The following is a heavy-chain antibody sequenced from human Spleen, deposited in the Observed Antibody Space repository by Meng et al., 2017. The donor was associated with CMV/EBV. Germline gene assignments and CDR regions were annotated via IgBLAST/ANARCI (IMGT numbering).Heavy chain of an antibody. CDR3: VRERRIPRVLEWSYAFDI. Sequence: GGSLRLSCAASGFTFSDYCMSWIRQAPGKGLEWVSVVYSGGRTYYVDSVKGRFTISTDNSKNTLYLQMNILRAEDTAVYYCVRERRIPRVLEWSYAFDIWGQGTMVTVSS. J-gene: IGHJ3*02. CDR1: GFTFSDYC. V-gene: IGHV3-53*01. D-gene: IGHD3-3*01. CDR2: VYSGGRT.